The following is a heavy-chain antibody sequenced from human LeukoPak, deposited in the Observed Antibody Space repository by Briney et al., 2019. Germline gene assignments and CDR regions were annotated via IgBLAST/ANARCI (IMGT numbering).Heavy chain of an antibody. CDR1: GGSFSGYY. J-gene: IGHJ4*02. V-gene: IGHV4-34*01. D-gene: IGHD3-10*01. Sequence: SETLSLTCAVYGGSFSGYYWSWIRQPPGKGLEWIGEINHSGSTNYNPSLKSRVTISVDTSKNQFSLKLSSVTAADTAVYYCASILTMVRGVPIDYWGQRTLVTVSS. CDR3: ASILTMVRGVPIDY. CDR2: INHSGST.